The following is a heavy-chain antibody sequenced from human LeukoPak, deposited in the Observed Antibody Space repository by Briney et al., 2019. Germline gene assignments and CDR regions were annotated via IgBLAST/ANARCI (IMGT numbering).Heavy chain of an antibody. CDR1: GFTFDDYG. CDR2: IVQNGGGT. V-gene: IGHV3-20*04. D-gene: IGHD3-10*01. Sequence: GGSLRLSCVASGFTFDDYGMSWVRHVPGKGLEWVSGIVQNGGGTGYADSVKGRFTISRDNAENSLYLQMNSLRADDTALYYCVRGFRGGPFDYWGQGTLVTVSS. CDR3: VRGFRGGPFDY. J-gene: IGHJ4*02.